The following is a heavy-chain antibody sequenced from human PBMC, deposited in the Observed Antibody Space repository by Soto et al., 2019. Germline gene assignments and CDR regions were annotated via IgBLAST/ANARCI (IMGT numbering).Heavy chain of an antibody. CDR2: VYYSGSS. D-gene: IGHD2-2*01. CDR3: AKLSCTSSTCYFPGWLDP. CDR1: GDSISGGASF. Sequence: SETLSLTCTVSGDSISGGASFWSWIRQPPGKGLEWIANVYYSGSSYYNPSLKSRLTISVDTTKNQFSLQLKSMTAADTAVYYCAKLSCTSSTCYFPGWLDPWGQGTLVTVSS. V-gene: IGHV4-31*03. J-gene: IGHJ5*02.